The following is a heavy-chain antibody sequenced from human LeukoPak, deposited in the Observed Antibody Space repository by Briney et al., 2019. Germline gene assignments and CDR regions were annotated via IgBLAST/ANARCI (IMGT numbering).Heavy chain of an antibody. D-gene: IGHD3-3*01. J-gene: IGHJ6*02. CDR2: IYYNGST. Sequence: SETLSLTCTVSGGSISSSSYSWGWIRQPPGKGLEWIGSIYYNGSTYYNPSLKSRVTISVDTSKNQFSLKLSSVTAADTAVYYCARLGSSRSYDYDFWSGYNNYYGMDVWGQGTTVTVSS. CDR3: ARLGSSRSYDYDFWSGYNNYYGMDV. V-gene: IGHV4-39*01. CDR1: GGSISSSSYS.